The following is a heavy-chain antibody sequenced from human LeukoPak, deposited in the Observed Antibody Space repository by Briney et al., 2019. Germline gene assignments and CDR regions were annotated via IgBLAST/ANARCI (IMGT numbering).Heavy chain of an antibody. CDR2: IYGSGNT. CDR1: GSSMHNYY. V-gene: IGHV4-4*07. CDR3: ARHRWGSAFDP. D-gene: IGHD3-16*01. J-gene: IGHJ5*02. Sequence: SETLSLTCTVSGSSMHNYYWSWIRQPTGKGLEWLGRIYGSGNTNYNPSLKSLVSMSVDTSKNQFSLKLSSVTAADTAVYYCARHRWGSAFDPWGQGTQVTVSS.